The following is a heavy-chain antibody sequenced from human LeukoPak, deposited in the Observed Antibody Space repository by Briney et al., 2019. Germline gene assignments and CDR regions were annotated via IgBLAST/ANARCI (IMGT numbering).Heavy chain of an antibody. V-gene: IGHV4-34*01. CDR3: AGIIRSSRPDFDY. Sequence: HPSETLSLTCAVYGGSFSGYYWSWIRQPPGKGLEWIGEINHSGSTNYNPSLKSRVTISVDTSKNQFSLKLSSVTAADTAVYYCAGIIRSSRPDFDYWGQGTLVTVSS. J-gene: IGHJ4*02. CDR1: GGSFSGYY. D-gene: IGHD6-13*01. CDR2: INHSGST.